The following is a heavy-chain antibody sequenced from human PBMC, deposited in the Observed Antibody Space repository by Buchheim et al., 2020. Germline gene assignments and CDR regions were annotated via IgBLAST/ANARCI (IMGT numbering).Heavy chain of an antibody. CDR3: ARDCRGNGCYSYFFGF. V-gene: IGHV3-48*04. D-gene: IGHD2-15*01. J-gene: IGHJ4*02. CDR2: ISSSSRTI. Sequence: EVQVVESGGGLVQPGGSLRLSCAASGFTFSRHDMNWVRQAPGKGLEWVSHISSSSRTIYYADSVKGRFTISRDNAKNSLYLQRCSLRAENTAVYYCARDCRGNGCYSYFFGFWGQGTL. CDR1: GFTFSRHD.